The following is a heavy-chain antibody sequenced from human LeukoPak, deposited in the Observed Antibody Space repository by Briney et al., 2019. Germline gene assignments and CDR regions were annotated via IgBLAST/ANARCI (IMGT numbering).Heavy chain of an antibody. Sequence: SVKVSCKASGGTFSSYAISWVRQAPGQGLEWMGGIIPIFGTANYAQKFQGRVTITTDESTSTAYMELSSLRSEDTAVYYCARGGYSNPGYFDYWGQGTLVTVSS. CDR1: GGTFSSYA. CDR2: IIPIFGTA. J-gene: IGHJ4*02. V-gene: IGHV1-69*05. CDR3: ARGGYSNPGYFDY. D-gene: IGHD4-11*01.